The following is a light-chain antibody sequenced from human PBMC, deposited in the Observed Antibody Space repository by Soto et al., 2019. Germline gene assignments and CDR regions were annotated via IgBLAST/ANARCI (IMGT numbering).Light chain of an antibody. CDR3: QQYGSSHFT. Sequence: EIVLTQSPGTPSLSPGERATLSCRASQSVSSSYLAWYQQKPGQAPRLLIYAASSRATGIPDRFSGSGSGTDFTLTISRLEPEDFAVYYCQQYGSSHFTFGPGTEVEIK. CDR2: AAS. J-gene: IGKJ3*01. CDR1: QSVSSSY. V-gene: IGKV3-20*01.